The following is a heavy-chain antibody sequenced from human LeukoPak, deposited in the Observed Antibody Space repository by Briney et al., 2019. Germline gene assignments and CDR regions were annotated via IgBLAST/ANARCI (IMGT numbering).Heavy chain of an antibody. Sequence: ASVKVSCKASGYTFTSYYMHWVRQAPGQGLEWMGMIDPSGGSTSYAQKFQGRVTMTRDTSTSTVYMELSSLRSEDTAVYYCARGGYDILTGYYPFDYWGQGTLVTVSS. D-gene: IGHD3-9*01. J-gene: IGHJ4*02. CDR1: GYTFTSYY. CDR2: IDPSGGST. CDR3: ARGGYDILTGYYPFDY. V-gene: IGHV1-46*01.